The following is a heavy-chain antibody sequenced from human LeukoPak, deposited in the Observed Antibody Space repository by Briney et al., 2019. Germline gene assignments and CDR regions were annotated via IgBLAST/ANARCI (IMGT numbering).Heavy chain of an antibody. CDR3: ARDITGITMVRGVISYYYYMDV. V-gene: IGHV3-66*01. CDR1: GFTVSSNY. Sequence: GGSLRLSCAASGFTVSSNYMSWVRQAPRKGLEWVSVIYSVGSTYYADSVKGRFTISRDNSKNTLYLQMNSLRAEDTAVYYCARDITGITMVRGVISYYYYMDVWGKGTTVTISS. CDR2: IYSVGST. J-gene: IGHJ6*03. D-gene: IGHD3-10*01.